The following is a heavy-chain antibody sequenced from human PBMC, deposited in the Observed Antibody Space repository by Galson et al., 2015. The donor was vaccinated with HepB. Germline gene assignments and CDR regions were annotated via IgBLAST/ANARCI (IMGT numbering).Heavy chain of an antibody. Sequence: SVKVSCKASGYTFTSYYMHWVRQAPGQGLEWMGIINPSGGSTSYAQKFQGRVTMTRDTSTSTVYMELSSLRSEDTAVYYCARAWGYNWNYVSVLSYWGQGTLVTVSS. CDR1: GYTFTSYY. V-gene: IGHV1-46*01. CDR3: ARAWGYNWNYVSVLSY. D-gene: IGHD1-7*01. J-gene: IGHJ4*02. CDR2: INPSGGST.